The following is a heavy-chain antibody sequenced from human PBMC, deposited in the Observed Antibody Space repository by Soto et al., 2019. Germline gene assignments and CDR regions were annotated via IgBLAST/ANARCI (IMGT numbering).Heavy chain of an antibody. D-gene: IGHD4-4*01. Sequence: PSETLSLTCTVPGGSISSSSYYWGWIRQPPGKGLEWIGSIYYSGSTYYNPSLKSRVTISVDTSKNQFSLKLSSVTAADTAVYYCARRLFYSNWFDPWGQGTLVTVSS. V-gene: IGHV4-39*01. J-gene: IGHJ5*02. CDR3: ARRLFYSNWFDP. CDR1: GGSISSSSYY. CDR2: IYYSGST.